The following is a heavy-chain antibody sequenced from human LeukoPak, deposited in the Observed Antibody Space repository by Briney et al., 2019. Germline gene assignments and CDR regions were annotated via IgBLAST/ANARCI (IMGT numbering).Heavy chain of an antibody. J-gene: IGHJ5*02. Sequence: SETLSLTCTVSGGSISSYYWSWIRQPPGKGLEWIGEINHSGSTNYNPSLKSRVTISVDTSKNQFSLKLSSVTAADTAVYYCASGVCSGGSCYSRGLWFDPWGQGTLVTVSS. V-gene: IGHV4-34*01. CDR1: GGSISSYY. D-gene: IGHD2-15*01. CDR2: INHSGST. CDR3: ASGVCSGGSCYSRGLWFDP.